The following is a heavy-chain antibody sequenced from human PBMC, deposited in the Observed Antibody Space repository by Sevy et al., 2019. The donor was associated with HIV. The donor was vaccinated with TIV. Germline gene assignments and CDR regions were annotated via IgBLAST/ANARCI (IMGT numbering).Heavy chain of an antibody. CDR1: GFDFSIYS. CDR3: ARERWTKPHDY. CDR2: LSFGCGKI. D-gene: IGHD2-8*01. Sequence: GGSLRLSCAASGFDFSIYSMSWVRQAPGKGLEWVSTLSFGCGKINYADSVKGRFTISIDNSKSSVYLQMNNMRVEDTAVYYCARERWTKPHDYWGQGTLVTVSS. V-gene: IGHV3-23*01. J-gene: IGHJ4*02.